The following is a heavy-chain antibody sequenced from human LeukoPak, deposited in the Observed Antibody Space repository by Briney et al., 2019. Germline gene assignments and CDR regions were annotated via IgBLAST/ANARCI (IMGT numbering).Heavy chain of an antibody. D-gene: IGHD3-10*01. CDR2: IIPIFGTA. V-gene: IGHV1-69*13. CDR1: GGTFSSYA. J-gene: IGHJ4*02. Sequence: GASVKVSCKASGGTFSSYAISWVRQAPGQGLEWMGGIIPIFGTANYAQKFQGRVTITADESTSTAYMELSSLRSEDTAVYYCARGTGVLLWFGEFLDYWGQGTLVTVSS. CDR3: ARGTGVLLWFGEFLDY.